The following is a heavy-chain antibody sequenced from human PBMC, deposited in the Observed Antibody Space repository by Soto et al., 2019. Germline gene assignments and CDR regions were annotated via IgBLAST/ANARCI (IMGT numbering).Heavy chain of an antibody. J-gene: IGHJ4*02. CDR1: GGSFRGYF. CDR2: INDSGST. V-gene: IGHV4-34*01. CDR3: QGGDF. Sequence: SETLSLTCAVSGGSFRGYFWSWIRQSPDKGLEWIGEINDSGSTYYNPSFKSRLTISVDTSTSQISLRLTSVTAADSAVYYRQGGDFWGQGARVTVSS. D-gene: IGHD3-16*01.